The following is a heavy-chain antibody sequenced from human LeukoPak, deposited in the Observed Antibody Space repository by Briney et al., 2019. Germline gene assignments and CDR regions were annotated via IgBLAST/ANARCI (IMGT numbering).Heavy chain of an antibody. CDR3: ARGLVLATDDAFDI. D-gene: IGHD5-12*01. Sequence: SETLSLTCTVSGGSIRSYFWSWLRQPPGKGLEWIGYIWDTEITDYNPSLRSRVTISLDTSKNHFSLKLRSVTAADTALYFCARGLVLATDDAFDIWGQGTLVTVSS. CDR2: IWDTEIT. J-gene: IGHJ3*02. CDR1: GGSIRSYF. V-gene: IGHV4-59*01.